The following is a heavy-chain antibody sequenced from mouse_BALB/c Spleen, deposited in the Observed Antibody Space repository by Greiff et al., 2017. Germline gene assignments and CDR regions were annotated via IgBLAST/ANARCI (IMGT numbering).Heavy chain of an antibody. D-gene: IGHD2-3*01. V-gene: IGHV3-2*02. J-gene: IGHJ4*01. Sequence: EVKLMESGPGLVKPSQSLSLTCTVTGYSITSDYAWNWIRQFPGNKLEWMGYISYSGSTSYNPSLKSRISITRDTSKNQFFLQLNSVTTEDTATYYCAQGGGIYDGYYGAMDYWGQGTSVTVSS. CDR2: ISYSGST. CDR3: AQGGGIYDGYYGAMDY. CDR1: GYSITSDYA.